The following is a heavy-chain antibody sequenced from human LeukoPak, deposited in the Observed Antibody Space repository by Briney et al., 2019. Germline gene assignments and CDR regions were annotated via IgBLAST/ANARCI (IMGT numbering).Heavy chain of an antibody. CDR1: GYTLTELS. CDR3: ATGYYYGSGSYPYNWFDP. J-gene: IGHJ5*02. V-gene: IGHV1-24*01. D-gene: IGHD3-10*01. Sequence: ASVKVSCKVSGYTLTELSMHWVRQAPGKGLEWMGGFDPADGETIYAQKFQGRGTMTEDTSTDTAYMELSSPRSEDTAVYYCATGYYYGSGSYPYNWFDPWGQGTLVTVSS. CDR2: FDPADGET.